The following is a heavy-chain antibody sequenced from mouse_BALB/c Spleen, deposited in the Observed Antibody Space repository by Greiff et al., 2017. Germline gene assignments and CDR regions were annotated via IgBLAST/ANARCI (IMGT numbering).Heavy chain of an antibody. CDR1: GFSLTSYG. V-gene: IGHV2-9*02. CDR3: ASGYGSSYKTYAMDY. Sequence: VKLMESGPGLVAPSQSLSITCTVSGFSLTSYGVHWVRQPPGKGLEWLGVIWAGGSTNYNSALMSRLSISKDNSKSQVFLKMNSLQTDDTAMYYCASGYGSSYKTYAMDYWGQGTSVTVSS. D-gene: IGHD1-1*01. CDR2: IWAGGST. J-gene: IGHJ4*01.